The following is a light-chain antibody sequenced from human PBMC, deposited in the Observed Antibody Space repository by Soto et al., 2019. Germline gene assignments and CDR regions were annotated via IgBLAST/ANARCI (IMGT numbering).Light chain of an antibody. J-gene: IGKJ4*01. V-gene: IGKV3-20*01. CDR1: QSVSSSY. CDR3: QRYGSSPPLT. CDR2: GAS. Sequence: EIVLMQSPGTLYLSPGERATLSCRASQSVSSSYLAWYQQKPRQAPRLLIDGASNRATGIPDRFSGSGSGTDFTLTISRLEPEDFAVYYCQRYGSSPPLTFGGGTKVEIK.